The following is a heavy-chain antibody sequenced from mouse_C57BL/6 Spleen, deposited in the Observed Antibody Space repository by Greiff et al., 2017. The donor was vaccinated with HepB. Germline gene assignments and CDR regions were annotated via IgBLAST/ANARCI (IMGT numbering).Heavy chain of an antibody. CDR2: ISSGGSYT. J-gene: IGHJ4*01. CDR3: ASGITTVSYYAMDY. D-gene: IGHD1-1*01. CDR1: GFTFSSYG. Sequence: EVKLMESGGDLVKPGGSLKLSCAASGFTFSSYGMSWVRQTPDKRLEWVATISSGGSYTYYPDSVKGRFTISRDNAKNTLYLQMSSLKSEDTAMYYCASGITTVSYYAMDYWGQGTSVTVSS. V-gene: IGHV5-6*01.